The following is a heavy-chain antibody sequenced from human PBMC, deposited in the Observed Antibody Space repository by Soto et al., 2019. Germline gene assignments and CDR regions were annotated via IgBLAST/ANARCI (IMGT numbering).Heavy chain of an antibody. Sequence: QVQLQESGPGLVKPSETLSLTCTVSGDSISTYYWSWIRQPPGKGLEWMGYFHYSANTNYNPSPKSRITISVDTSKNQFSLKLTSVTAADTAVYYCAKTKEGGFDPWGQGILVTVSS. CDR3: AKTKEGGFDP. V-gene: IGHV4-59*01. CDR1: GDSISTYY. D-gene: IGHD3-16*01. CDR2: FHYSANT. J-gene: IGHJ5*02.